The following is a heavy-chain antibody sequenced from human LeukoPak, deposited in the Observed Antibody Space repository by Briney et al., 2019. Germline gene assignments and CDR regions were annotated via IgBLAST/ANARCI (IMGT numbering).Heavy chain of an antibody. CDR3: ARHQELGFYDAFDI. J-gene: IGHJ3*02. CDR2: IYYSGST. D-gene: IGHD7-27*01. CDR1: GASISSYY. Sequence: SETLSLTCTVSGASISSYYWSWIRQSPGKGLEWIGYIYYSGSTNYNPSLKSRVTISIDTSKNQFSLKLDSVTAADTAMYYCARHQELGFYDAFDIWGQGTMLTVSS. V-gene: IGHV4-59*08.